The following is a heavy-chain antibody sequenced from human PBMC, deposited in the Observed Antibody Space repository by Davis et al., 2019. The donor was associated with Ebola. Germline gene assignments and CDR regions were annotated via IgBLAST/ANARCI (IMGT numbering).Heavy chain of an antibody. D-gene: IGHD3-22*01. Sequence: PSETLSLTCRFSDGSISSHYWNWIRQPPGKGLEWVGIIYDGGRTNYNPSLKNRVTISADTSKNQFSLNLRSVTPADTAVYYCARHFQYDRGGFYVDYYQYMDVWGRGTTVTVSS. CDR3: ARHFQYDRGGFYVDYYQYMDV. CDR1: DGSISSHY. J-gene: IGHJ6*03. CDR2: IYDGGRT. V-gene: IGHV4-59*11.